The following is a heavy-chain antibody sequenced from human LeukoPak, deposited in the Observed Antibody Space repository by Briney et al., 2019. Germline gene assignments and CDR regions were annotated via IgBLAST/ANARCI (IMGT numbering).Heavy chain of an antibody. CDR3: AKGGSYVSFDY. CDR1: GFTLSNFA. CDR2: ITDSGGST. J-gene: IGHJ4*02. V-gene: IGHV3-23*01. Sequence: GGSLRLSCAASGFTLSNFAMNWVRQAPGKGLEWVSSITDSGGSTYYADSVKGRFTISRDNSRNTNYLQMNSLRAEDTAVYYCAKGGSYVSFDYWGQGTLVTVSS. D-gene: IGHD1-26*01.